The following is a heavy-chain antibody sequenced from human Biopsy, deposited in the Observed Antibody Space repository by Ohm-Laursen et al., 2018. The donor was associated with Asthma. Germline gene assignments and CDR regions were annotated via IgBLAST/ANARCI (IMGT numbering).Heavy chain of an antibody. V-gene: IGHV3-30*03. D-gene: IGHD4-23*01. CDR2: ISYDGSNN. CDR1: VSTFSSNG. J-gene: IGHJ4*02. Sequence: SLRLSCAASVSTFSSNGMHWVRQAPGKGLGRGPVISYDGSNNYYADSVKGRFTISRDNSKNTLDLQMNSLRAEDTAVYYCAGQYGGNSPPLEWGQGTLVTVSS. CDR3: AGQYGGNSPPLE.